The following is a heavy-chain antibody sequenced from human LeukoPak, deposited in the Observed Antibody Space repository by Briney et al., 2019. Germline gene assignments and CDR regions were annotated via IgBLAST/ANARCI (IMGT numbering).Heavy chain of an antibody. CDR3: AGRIPRTISTRKNSSGLDAFDI. CDR2: IYYSGST. D-gene: IGHD6-19*01. J-gene: IGHJ3*02. CDR1: GGSISSYY. V-gene: IGHV4-59*08. Sequence: PSETLSLTCTVSGGSISSYYWSWIRQPPGKGLEWIGYIYYSGSTNYNPSLKSRVTISVDTSKNQFSLKLSSVTAADTAVYYCAGRIPRTISTRKNSSGLDAFDIWGQGTMVTVSS.